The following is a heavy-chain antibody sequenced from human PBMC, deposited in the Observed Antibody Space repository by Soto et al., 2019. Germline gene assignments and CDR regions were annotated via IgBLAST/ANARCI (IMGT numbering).Heavy chain of an antibody. D-gene: IGHD3-10*01. CDR3: TRQRPRYYCSGSLVDY. V-gene: IGHV3-73*01. CDR1: GFTFSGSA. CDR2: IRSKANSYAT. J-gene: IGHJ4*02. Sequence: ESGGGLVQPGGSLKLSCAASGFTFSGSAMHWVRQASGKGLEWVGRIRSKANSYATAYAASVKGRFTISRDDSKNTAYLQMNSLKTEDTAVYYCTRQRPRYYCSGSLVDYWGQGTLVTVSS.